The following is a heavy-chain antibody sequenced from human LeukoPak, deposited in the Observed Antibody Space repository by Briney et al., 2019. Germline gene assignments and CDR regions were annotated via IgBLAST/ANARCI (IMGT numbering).Heavy chain of an antibody. J-gene: IGHJ6*02. CDR2: INPNSGGT. CDR3: ARGGSYYRYYYGMDV. D-gene: IGHD1-26*01. V-gene: IGHV1-2*04. CDR1: GYTFTGYY. Sequence: WASVKVSCKASGYTFTGYYMHWVRQAPGQGLEWMGWINPNSGGTNYAQKFQGWVTMTRDTSISTAYMELSRLRSDDTAVYYCARGGSYYRYYYGMDVWGQGTTVTVSS.